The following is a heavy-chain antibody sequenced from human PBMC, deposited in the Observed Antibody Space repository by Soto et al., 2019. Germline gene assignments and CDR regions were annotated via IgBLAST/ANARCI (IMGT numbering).Heavy chain of an antibody. J-gene: IGHJ4*02. Sequence: QGQLVQSGAEVKKPGSSVKVSCKASGGTFSSYGVSWVRQAPGQGLEWMGGIPPIFGTATYAQKFQGRVTITADKSTSTADMELSSLSSEDTAVYYCAGAFGGIDYWGQGTQVTVSS. CDR3: AGAFGGIDY. D-gene: IGHD3-10*01. CDR2: IPPIFGTA. V-gene: IGHV1-69*06. CDR1: GGTFSSYG.